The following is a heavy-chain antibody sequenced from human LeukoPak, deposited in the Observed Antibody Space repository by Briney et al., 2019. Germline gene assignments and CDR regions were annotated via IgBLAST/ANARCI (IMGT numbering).Heavy chain of an antibody. J-gene: IGHJ6*03. Sequence: GGSLRLSCAASGFTFSNAWLSWVRQDPGKGLEWVGRIKNKADGGTTVDAAPVKGRFTISRDDSKDTLFLQMNSLKTEDTAVYYCTSLSGRRYYGSGGYQAFYYYYMDVWGKGTTVTVSS. CDR2: IKNKADGGTT. CDR3: TSLSGRRYYGSGGYQAFYYYYMDV. V-gene: IGHV3-15*01. D-gene: IGHD3-10*01. CDR1: GFTFSNAW.